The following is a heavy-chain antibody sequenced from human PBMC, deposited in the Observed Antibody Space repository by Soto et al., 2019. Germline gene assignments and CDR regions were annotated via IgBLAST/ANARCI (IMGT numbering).Heavy chain of an antibody. CDR1: GGTFSSYA. D-gene: IGHD3-22*01. V-gene: IGHV1-69*13. J-gene: IGHJ6*02. CDR2: IIPIFGTA. CDR3: ATTAVGYYYDSSGPDGMDV. Sequence: ASVKVSCMASGGTFSSYAISWVRQAPGQGLEWMGGIIPIFGTANYAQKFQGRVTITADESTSTAYMELSSLRSEDTAVYYCATTAVGYYYDSSGPDGMDVWGQGTTVTVSS.